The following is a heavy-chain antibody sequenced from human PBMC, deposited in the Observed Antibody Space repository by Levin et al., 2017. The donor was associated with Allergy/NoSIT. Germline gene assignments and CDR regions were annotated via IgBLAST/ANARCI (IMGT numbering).Heavy chain of an antibody. V-gene: IGHV1-46*01. Sequence: ASVKVSCKASGYTFTSYYMHWVRQAPGQGLEWMGIINPSGGSTSYAQKFQGRVTMTRDTSTSTVYMELSSLRSEDTAVYYCARDTGVTIFGVVIMTPTDYYMDVWGKGTTVTVSS. J-gene: IGHJ6*03. CDR2: INPSGGST. CDR3: ARDTGVTIFGVVIMTPTDYYMDV. D-gene: IGHD3-3*01. CDR1: GYTFTSYY.